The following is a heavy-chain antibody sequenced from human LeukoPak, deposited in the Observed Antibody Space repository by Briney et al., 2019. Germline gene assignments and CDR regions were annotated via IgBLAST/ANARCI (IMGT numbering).Heavy chain of an antibody. J-gene: IGHJ4*02. Sequence: PSETLSLTCTVSGGSISSSSYYWGWIRQPPGKGLEWIGGIYYSGSTYYNPSLKSRVTISVDTSKNQFSLKLSSVTAADTAVYYCARRPYSSSWYGIIDYWGQGTLVTVSS. CDR2: IYYSGST. D-gene: IGHD6-13*01. V-gene: IGHV4-39*01. CDR1: GGSISSSSYY. CDR3: ARRPYSSSWYGIIDY.